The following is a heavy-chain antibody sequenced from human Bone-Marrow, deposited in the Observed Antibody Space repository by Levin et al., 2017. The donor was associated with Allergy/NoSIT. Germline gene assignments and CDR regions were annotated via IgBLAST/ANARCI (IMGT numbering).Heavy chain of an antibody. Sequence: ASVKVSCKASGYTFTSYGISWVRQAPGQGLEWMGWISAYNGNTNYAQKLQGRVTMTTDTSTSTAYMELRSLRSDDTAVYYCARDGAFVCSSTSCYSLYGMDVWGQGTTVTVSS. CDR3: ARDGAFVCSSTSCYSLYGMDV. CDR2: ISAYNGNT. V-gene: IGHV1-18*01. D-gene: IGHD2-2*01. CDR1: GYTFTSYG. J-gene: IGHJ6*02.